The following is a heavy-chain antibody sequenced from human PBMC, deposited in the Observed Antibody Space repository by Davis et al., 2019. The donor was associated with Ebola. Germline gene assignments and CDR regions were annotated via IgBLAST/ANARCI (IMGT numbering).Heavy chain of an antibody. CDR2: ISGSGDST. J-gene: IGHJ3*02. Sequence: GESLKISCAASGFTFSSYAMTWVRQAPGKGLEWVSVISGSGDSTYYPAPVKGRFTISRDNSKNTLYLQMNSLRAEDTAVYYCAKDMESLVVVIYAFDIWGQGTMVTVSS. CDR3: AKDMESLVVVIYAFDI. V-gene: IGHV3-23*01. CDR1: GFTFSSYA. D-gene: IGHD3-22*01.